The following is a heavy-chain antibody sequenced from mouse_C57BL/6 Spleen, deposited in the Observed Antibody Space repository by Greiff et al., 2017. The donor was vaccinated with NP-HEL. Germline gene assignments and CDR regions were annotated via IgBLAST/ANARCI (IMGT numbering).Heavy chain of an antibody. CDR1: GFTFSSYA. CDR2: ISDGGSYT. J-gene: IGHJ2*01. Sequence: EVKLVDSGGGLVKPGGSLKLSCAASGFTFSSYAMSWVRQTPEKRLEWVATISDGGSYTYYPDNVKGRFTISRDNAKNNLYLQMSHLKSEDTAMYYCARGYYGPFDYWGQGTTLTVSS. CDR3: ARGYYGPFDY. D-gene: IGHD1-1*02. V-gene: IGHV5-4*03.